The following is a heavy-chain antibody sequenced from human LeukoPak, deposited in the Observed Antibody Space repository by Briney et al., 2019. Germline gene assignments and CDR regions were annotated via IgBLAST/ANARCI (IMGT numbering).Heavy chain of an antibody. Sequence: SETLSLTCTVSGGSIRSYYWTWIRQPPGKGVEWIGGIYYSGRTYYNPSLKSRVTISVEASKNQFSLKVSSVTAADTAVFYWARGPVHCASARLDYWGRGTLVTVSS. V-gene: IGHV4-59*05. CDR1: GGSIRSYY. CDR2: IYYSGRT. D-gene: IGHD1-1*01. J-gene: IGHJ4*02. CDR3: ARGPVHCASARLDY.